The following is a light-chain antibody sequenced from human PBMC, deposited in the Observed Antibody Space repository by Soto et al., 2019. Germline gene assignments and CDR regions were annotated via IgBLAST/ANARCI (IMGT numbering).Light chain of an antibody. V-gene: IGLV1-40*01. CDR3: QSYDSSLSAYV. J-gene: IGLJ1*01. Sequence: QSVLTQPPSVAGAPGQRVTISCTGSRSNIGTHYDVHWYQQLPGKAPRLLISDNTNRPSGVPDRFSGSKSGTSASLAITGLQAEDEADYYCQSYDSSLSAYVFGTGTKVTVL. CDR1: RSNIGTHYD. CDR2: DNT.